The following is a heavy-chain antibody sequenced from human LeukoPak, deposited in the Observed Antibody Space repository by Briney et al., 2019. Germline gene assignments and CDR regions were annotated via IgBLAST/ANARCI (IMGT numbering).Heavy chain of an antibody. CDR1: GGSISSGGYY. J-gene: IGHJ5*02. D-gene: IGHD2-15*01. CDR2: IYYSGST. Sequence: PSETLSLTCTVSGGSISSGGYYWSWLRQHPGKGLEWIGYIYYSGSTYYNPSLKSRVTISVDTSKNQFSLKLSSVTAADTAVYYCARDVPGYCSGGSCYNWFDHWGQGTLVTVSS. CDR3: ARDVPGYCSGGSCYNWFDH. V-gene: IGHV4-31*03.